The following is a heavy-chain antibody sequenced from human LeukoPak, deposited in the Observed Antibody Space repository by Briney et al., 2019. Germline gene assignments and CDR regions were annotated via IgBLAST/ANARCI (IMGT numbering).Heavy chain of an antibody. D-gene: IGHD2-21*01. J-gene: IGHJ4*02. Sequence: PGGSLRLSCAASGFTFSSYGMSWVRQAPGKGLEWVSAISGSGGSTYYADSVRGRFTISRDNSKNTLYLQMSSLRAEDAAVYFCAKAPVTSCRGAYCYPFDSWGQGTLVTVSS. CDR3: AKAPVTSCRGAYCYPFDS. CDR1: GFTFSSYG. V-gene: IGHV3-23*01. CDR2: ISGSGGST.